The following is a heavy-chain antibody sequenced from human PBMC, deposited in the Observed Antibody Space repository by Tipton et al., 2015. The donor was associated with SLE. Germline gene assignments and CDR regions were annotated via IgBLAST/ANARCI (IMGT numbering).Heavy chain of an antibody. J-gene: IGHJ4*02. V-gene: IGHV3-30*04. CDR1: GFTFSIYS. Sequence: RSLRLSCAASGFTFSIYSMHWVRQAPGKGLDWVAVISYDGSKKNYADSVKGRFTISRDNSKNTLYLQMNSLRAEDTAVYYCARDVVGATEGLDCWGQGTLVTVSS. CDR3: ARDVVGATEGLDC. D-gene: IGHD1-26*01. CDR2: ISYDGSKK.